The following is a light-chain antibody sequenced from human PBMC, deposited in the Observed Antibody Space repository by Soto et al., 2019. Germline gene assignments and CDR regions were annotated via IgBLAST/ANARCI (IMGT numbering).Light chain of an antibody. CDR2: DAS. CDR1: QTVRDNY. CDR3: QQFSSYPIT. J-gene: IGKJ4*01. Sequence: EFVLTQSPGTLSLSPGERATLSCRASQTVRDNYLAWYQQKPGQAPRLLIYDASSRATGIPDRFSGGGSGTDLTLTISRLEPEDFAVYYCQQFSSYPITFGGGTKVDIK. V-gene: IGKV3-20*01.